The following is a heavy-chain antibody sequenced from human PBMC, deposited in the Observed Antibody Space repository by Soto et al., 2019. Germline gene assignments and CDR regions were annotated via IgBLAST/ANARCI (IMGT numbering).Heavy chain of an antibody. CDR2: IFYSGST. CDR1: GGSVNSGDYY. J-gene: IGHJ5*02. CDR3: ARDWVHERWFDP. V-gene: IGHV4-30-4*01. D-gene: IGHD1-1*01. Sequence: SETLSLTCTVSGGSVNSGDYYWSWIRQSPGKGLEWIGSIFYSGSTDYNPSLRGRITISIATSNNQFSMRLTSVTAADTALYYCARDWVHERWFDPSGQGTLVTVSS.